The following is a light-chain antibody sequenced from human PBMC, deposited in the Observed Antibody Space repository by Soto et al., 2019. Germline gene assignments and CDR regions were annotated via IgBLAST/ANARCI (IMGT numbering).Light chain of an antibody. CDR3: QQYFGYPWT. V-gene: IGKV1-5*03. CDR2: KAS. CDR1: QSINDW. Sequence: IQMTQYPSTLSASVGDRVTITCRASQSINDWLAWYQQKPGKAPNLLIYKASSLQSGVPARFSGSGSGTEFTLTISSLQPDDFATFYCQQYFGYPWTFGQGTKVEFK. J-gene: IGKJ1*01.